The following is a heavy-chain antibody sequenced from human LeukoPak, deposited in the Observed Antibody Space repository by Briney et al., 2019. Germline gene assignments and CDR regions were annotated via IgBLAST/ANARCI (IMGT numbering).Heavy chain of an antibody. Sequence: GGSLRLSCAASGFTFSSYAMSWVRQAPGKGLEWVSAISGSGGSTYYADSVKGRFTISRDNSKNTLYLQMNSLRAEDTAVYYCARIGGDFWSGVNWFDPWGQGTLVTVSS. J-gene: IGHJ5*02. CDR3: ARIGGDFWSGVNWFDP. D-gene: IGHD3-3*01. V-gene: IGHV3-23*01. CDR2: ISGSGGST. CDR1: GFTFSSYA.